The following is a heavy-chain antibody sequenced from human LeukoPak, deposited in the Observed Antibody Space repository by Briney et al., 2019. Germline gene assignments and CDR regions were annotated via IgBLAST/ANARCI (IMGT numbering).Heavy chain of an antibody. CDR1: GGSFSGYY. CDR3: ASYRGAFFQH. Sequence: SETLSLTCAVYGGSFSGYYWSWIRQPPGKGLEWIGEINHSGSTNYNPSLKSRVTISVDTSKNQFSLKLSSVTAADTAVHYCASYRGAFFQHWGQGTLVTVSS. J-gene: IGHJ1*01. V-gene: IGHV4-34*01. D-gene: IGHD1-14*01. CDR2: INHSGST.